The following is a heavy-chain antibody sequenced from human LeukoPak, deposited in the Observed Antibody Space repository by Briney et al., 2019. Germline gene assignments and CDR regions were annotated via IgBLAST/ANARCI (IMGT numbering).Heavy chain of an antibody. J-gene: IGHJ4*02. V-gene: IGHV1-69*13. CDR1: GGTFSSYA. CDR2: IIPIFGTA. Sequence: SVKVSCKASGGTFSSYAISWVRQAPGQGLEWMGGIIPIFGTANYAQKFQGRVTITADESTSTAYMELSSLRSEDTAVYYCARKTAGTVYYFDYWGQGTLVTVSS. D-gene: IGHD6-19*01. CDR3: ARKTAGTVYYFDY.